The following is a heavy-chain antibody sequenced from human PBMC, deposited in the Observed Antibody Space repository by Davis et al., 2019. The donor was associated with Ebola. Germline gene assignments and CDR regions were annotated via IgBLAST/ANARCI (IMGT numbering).Heavy chain of an antibody. Sequence: PGGSLRLSCAASGFTVSSNYMSWVRQAPGKGLEWVSVIYSGGSTYYADSVKGRFTISRDNSKNTLYLQMNSLRAEDTAVYYCARDEHSGWYIAFDIWGQGTMVTVSS. CDR2: IYSGGST. D-gene: IGHD6-19*01. CDR1: GFTVSSNY. CDR3: ARDEHSGWYIAFDI. V-gene: IGHV3-66*02. J-gene: IGHJ3*02.